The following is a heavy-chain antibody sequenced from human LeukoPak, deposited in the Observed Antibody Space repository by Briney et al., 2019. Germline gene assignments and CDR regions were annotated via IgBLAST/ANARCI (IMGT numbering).Heavy chain of an antibody. Sequence: PSETLSLTCAVYGGSFSGYYWSWIRQPPGKGLEWIGEINHSGSTNYNPSLKRRVTISVDTSKNQFSLKLSSVTAADTAVYYCARGRYYDFWSGYPRFDYWGQGTLVTVSS. V-gene: IGHV4-34*01. CDR1: GGSFSGYY. CDR3: ARGRYYDFWSGYPRFDY. CDR2: INHSGST. D-gene: IGHD3-3*01. J-gene: IGHJ4*02.